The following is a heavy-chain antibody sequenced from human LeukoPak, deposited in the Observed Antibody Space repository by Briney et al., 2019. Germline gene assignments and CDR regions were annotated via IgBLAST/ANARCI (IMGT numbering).Heavy chain of an antibody. CDR3: ARDSVAGSLRAFDI. D-gene: IGHD6-19*01. J-gene: IGHJ3*02. V-gene: IGHV4-59*12. CDR1: GGSISSYY. Sequence: SETLSLTCTVSGGSISSYYWSWIRQPPGKGLEWIGSIYYSGSTYYNPSLKSRVTISVDTSKNQFSLKLSSVTAADTAVYYCARDSVAGSLRAFDIWGQGTMVTVSS. CDR2: IYYSGST.